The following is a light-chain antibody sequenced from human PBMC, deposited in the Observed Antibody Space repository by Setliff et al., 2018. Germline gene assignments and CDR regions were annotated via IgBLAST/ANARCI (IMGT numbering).Light chain of an antibody. CDR3: SSYTSRTTLDV. Sequence: QSALTQPPSASGSPGQSVTISCTGTSSDVGGYNYVSWYQQHPGKAPKLMIYDVNNRPSGVSNRFSGSKSGNTASLTISGLQAEDEADYYCSSYTSRTTLDVFGTGTKVTVL. CDR1: SSDVGGYNY. J-gene: IGLJ1*01. V-gene: IGLV2-14*03. CDR2: DVN.